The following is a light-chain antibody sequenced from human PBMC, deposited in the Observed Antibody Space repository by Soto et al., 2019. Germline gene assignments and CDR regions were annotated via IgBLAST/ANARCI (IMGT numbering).Light chain of an antibody. V-gene: IGKV1-8*01. J-gene: IGKJ4*01. Sequence: AIRMTQSPSSLSASTGDTITITCRASQTINSYLAWYQQKPGKAPKLLIYAASTLQGGVPSRFSGSGSGTDFTLTISGLQSEDFETFYCQQYFTYPHTFGGGTKVEIK. CDR2: AAS. CDR3: QQYFTYPHT. CDR1: QTINSY.